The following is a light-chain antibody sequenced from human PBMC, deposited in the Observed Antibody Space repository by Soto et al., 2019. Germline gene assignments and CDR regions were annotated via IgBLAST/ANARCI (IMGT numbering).Light chain of an antibody. CDR1: QSVSSN. V-gene: IGKV3-15*01. CDR2: GAS. J-gene: IGKJ5*01. Sequence: ETVMTQARATLGVSPGERATLSCWAIQSVSSNLAWYQQKPGQAPRLLIYGASTRATGIPARFSGSGSGTDHTLTSSILEPEDSAVYYCQQRSNWPSTCGRGTRRE. CDR3: QQRSNWPST.